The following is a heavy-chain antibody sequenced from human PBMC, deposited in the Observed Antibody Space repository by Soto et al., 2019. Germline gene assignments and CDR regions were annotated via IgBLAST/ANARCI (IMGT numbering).Heavy chain of an antibody. CDR1: GGTFSSYA. J-gene: IGHJ5*02. D-gene: IGHD6-19*01. CDR2: IIPIFGTA. V-gene: IGHV1-69*13. Sequence: ASVKVSCKASGGTFSSYAISWVRQAPGQGLEWMGGIIPIFGTANYAQKFQGRVTITADESTSTAYMELSSLRSEDTAVYYCAREGVRLVGSGWQNWFDPWGQGTLVTVSS. CDR3: AREGVRLVGSGWQNWFDP.